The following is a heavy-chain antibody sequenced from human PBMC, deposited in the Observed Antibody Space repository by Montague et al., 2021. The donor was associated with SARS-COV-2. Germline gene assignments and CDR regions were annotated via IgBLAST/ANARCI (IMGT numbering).Heavy chain of an antibody. V-gene: IGHV2-70*04. CDR2: IDWDDDK. CDR3: ARGYYDILTNYYDAFDI. Sequence: PALVKPTQTLTLTCTFSGFSLSTSGMRASWIRQPPGKALEWLARIDWDDDKFYSTSLKTRLTISKDTSKNQVVLTMTNMDPVDTATYYCARGYYDILTNYYDAFDIWGQGTMVTVSS. J-gene: IGHJ3*02. D-gene: IGHD3-9*01. CDR1: GFSLSTSGMR.